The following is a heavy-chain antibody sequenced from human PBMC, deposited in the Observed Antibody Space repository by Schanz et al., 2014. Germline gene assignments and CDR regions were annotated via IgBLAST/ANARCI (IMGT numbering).Heavy chain of an antibody. D-gene: IGHD3-10*01. CDR3: ATSSSWRMVRGSNAFDA. CDR1: GYTVSALA. V-gene: IGHV1-24*01. J-gene: IGHJ3*01. Sequence: QVQLVQSGAEVKKPGASVKVSCEISGYTVSALAMHWVRQAPGKGLEWLGGFGVEDGETIYAQKVQSRSAMAEDTATKTAYMVLSDLRSGDTDVCYCATSSSWRMVRGSNAFDAWGQGTMVTVSS. CDR2: FGVEDGET.